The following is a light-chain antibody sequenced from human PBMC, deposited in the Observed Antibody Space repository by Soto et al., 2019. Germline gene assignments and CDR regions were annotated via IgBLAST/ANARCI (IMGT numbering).Light chain of an antibody. Sequence: QLVLTQPPSVSGAPGQRVTISCTGSSSNIGAGRDVHWYQQLPGTAPRLLIYGDSNRPSGVPDRFSGSKSGASASLAITGLQAEDEAEYHCLSYDSDMSSHRYVFGTGTKLTVL. CDR1: SSNIGAGRD. J-gene: IGLJ1*01. CDR3: LSYDSDMSSHRYV. CDR2: GDS. V-gene: IGLV1-40*01.